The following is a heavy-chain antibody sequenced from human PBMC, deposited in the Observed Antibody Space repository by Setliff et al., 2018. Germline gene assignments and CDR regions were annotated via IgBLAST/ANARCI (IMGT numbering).Heavy chain of an antibody. CDR3: ARLGTKDSSGWYYYYYGMDV. J-gene: IGHJ6*02. D-gene: IGHD6-19*01. V-gene: IGHV3-48*04. Sequence: TGGSLRLSCAASGFTFSSYSMNWVRQAPGKGLEWVSYISSSSSTIYYADSVKGRFTISRDNAKNSLYLQMNSLRAEDTAVYYCARLGTKDSSGWYYYYYGMDVWGQGTTVTVSS. CDR1: GFTFSSYS. CDR2: ISSSSSTI.